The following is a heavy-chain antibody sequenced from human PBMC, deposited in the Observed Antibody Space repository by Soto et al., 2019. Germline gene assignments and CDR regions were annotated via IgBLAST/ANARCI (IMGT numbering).Heavy chain of an antibody. CDR2: INPNSGGT. V-gene: IGHV1-2*02. CDR1: GYTFTGYY. D-gene: IGHD3-22*01. Sequence: ASVKASSKASGYTFTGYYMHWVRQAPGQGLEWMGWINPNSGGTKSAQKFQGRVTMPRDTSISTAYMELSRLRSDDTAVYYCARSKGDYYGSSGYHYYFDYWRQGTLVTVSS. CDR3: ARSKGDYYGSSGYHYYFDY. J-gene: IGHJ4*01.